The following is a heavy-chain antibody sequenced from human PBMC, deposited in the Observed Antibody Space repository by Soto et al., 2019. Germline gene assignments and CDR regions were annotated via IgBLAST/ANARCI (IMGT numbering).Heavy chain of an antibody. Sequence: GWSLRLSCASSVFTFISYAMHWVRQAPGKGLAWVAVISYDGSNKYYADSVKGRFTISRDNSKNTLYLQMNSLRAEDTAVYYCARGVAYYDFWSGYSLDYWGQGTLVTVSS. CDR2: ISYDGSNK. D-gene: IGHD3-3*01. J-gene: IGHJ4*02. CDR1: VFTFISYA. V-gene: IGHV3-30-3*01. CDR3: ARGVAYYDFWSGYSLDY.